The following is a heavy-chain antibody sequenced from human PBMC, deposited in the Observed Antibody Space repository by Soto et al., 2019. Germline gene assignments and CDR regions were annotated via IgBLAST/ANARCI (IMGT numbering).Heavy chain of an antibody. V-gene: IGHV4-34*01. CDR1: GGSFSGYY. CDR3: ARCSSSRRGGYYYYYGMDV. J-gene: IGHJ6*02. D-gene: IGHD6-13*01. CDR2: INHSGST. Sequence: SETLSLTCAVYGGSFSGYYWSWIRQPPGKGLEWIGEINHSGSTNYNPSLKSRVTISVDTSKNLFSLRLSSVTAADTAVYYCARCSSSRRGGYYYYYGMDVWGQGTTVTVSS.